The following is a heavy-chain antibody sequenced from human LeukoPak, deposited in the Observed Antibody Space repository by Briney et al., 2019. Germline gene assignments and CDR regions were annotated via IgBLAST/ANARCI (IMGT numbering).Heavy chain of an antibody. Sequence: SETLSLTCAVYGGSFSGYYWSWIRQPPGKGLEWIGYIYYSGSTYYNPSLKSRVTISVDTSKNQFSLKLSSVTAADTAVYYCARNYYDSSGLFPTGAFDIWGQGTMVTVSS. D-gene: IGHD3-22*01. CDR2: IYYSGST. J-gene: IGHJ3*02. CDR1: GGSFSGYY. V-gene: IGHV4-30-4*08. CDR3: ARNYYDSSGLFPTGAFDI.